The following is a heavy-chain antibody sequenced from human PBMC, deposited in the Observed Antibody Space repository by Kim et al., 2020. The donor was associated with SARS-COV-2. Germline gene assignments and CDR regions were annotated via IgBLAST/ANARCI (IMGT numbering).Heavy chain of an antibody. CDR2: ISGSGGST. CDR1: GFTFSSYA. Sequence: GGSLRLSCAASGFTFSSYAMSWVRQAPGKGLELVSAISGSGGSTYYADSVKGRFTISRDNSKNTLYLQMKSLRAEDTAVYYCAKGARYGSGSYQSNWFDPWGQGTLVTVSS. CDR3: AKGARYGSGSYQSNWFDP. V-gene: IGHV3-23*01. D-gene: IGHD3-10*01. J-gene: IGHJ5*02.